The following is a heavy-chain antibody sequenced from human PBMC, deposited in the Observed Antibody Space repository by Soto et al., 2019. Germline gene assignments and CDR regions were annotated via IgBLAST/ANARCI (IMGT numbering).Heavy chain of an antibody. CDR3: ARPPSSYYYDSSGYPTGAFDI. D-gene: IGHD3-22*01. CDR2: INHSGST. CDR1: GGSFSGYY. J-gene: IGHJ3*02. V-gene: IGHV4-34*01. Sequence: LSLTCAVYGGSFSGYYWTWIRQPPGTGLEWIGEINHSGSTYYNPSLKSRVTISVDTSKNQFSLKLSSVTAADTAVYYCARPPSSYYYDSSGYPTGAFDIWGQGTMVTVSS.